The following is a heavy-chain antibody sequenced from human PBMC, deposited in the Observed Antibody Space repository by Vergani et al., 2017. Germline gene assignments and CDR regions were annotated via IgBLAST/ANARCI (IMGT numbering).Heavy chain of an antibody. V-gene: IGHV4-39*01. CDR2: IYHSGST. J-gene: IGHJ4*02. Sequence: QVQLQESGPGLVKPSQTLSLTCTVSGGSISSGSYYWGWIRQPPGKGLEWIGSIYHSGSTYYNPSLKSRVTISVDTSKNQFSLKLSSVTAADTAVYYCARQNCGGDCLDFDYWGQGTLVTVSS. CDR3: ARQNCGGDCLDFDY. D-gene: IGHD2-21*02. CDR1: GGSISSGSYY.